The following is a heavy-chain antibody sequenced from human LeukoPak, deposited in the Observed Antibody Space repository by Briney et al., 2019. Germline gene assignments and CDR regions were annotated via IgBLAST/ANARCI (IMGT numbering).Heavy chain of an antibody. Sequence: PGGSLRLSCAASGFTFSSYAMNWVRQAPGKGLEWVSAISRRGNSTYYADSVKGRFTISRDNSKNTLYLQMSSLRAEDTAVYYCAKASIVVVPGAIWNLDYCGQGTLVTVSS. CDR3: AKASIVVVPGAIWNLDY. D-gene: IGHD2-2*02. CDR1: GFTFSSYA. V-gene: IGHV3-23*01. CDR2: ISRRGNST. J-gene: IGHJ4*02.